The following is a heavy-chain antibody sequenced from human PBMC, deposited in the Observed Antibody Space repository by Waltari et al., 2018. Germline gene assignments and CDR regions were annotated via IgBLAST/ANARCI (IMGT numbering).Heavy chain of an antibody. CDR2: IIPIFGTA. D-gene: IGHD5-12*01. CDR3: ARRGEKSGYMLLNYYYYGMDV. V-gene: IGHV1-69*13. CDR1: GGTFRSYA. Sequence: QVQLVQSGAEVKKPGSSVKVSCKASGGTFRSYAISWVRQAPGHGLEWMGGIIPIFGTANYAQKFQGRVTITADESTSTAYMELSSLRSEDTAVYYCARRGEKSGYMLLNYYYYGMDVWGQGTTVTVSS. J-gene: IGHJ6*02.